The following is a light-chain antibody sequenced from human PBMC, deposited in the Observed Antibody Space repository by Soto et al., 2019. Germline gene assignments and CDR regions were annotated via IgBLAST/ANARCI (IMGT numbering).Light chain of an antibody. J-gene: IGKJ1*01. V-gene: IGKV3-20*01. CDR2: GAS. CDR3: HQYGYQQT. CDR1: QCVGSKS. Sequence: EIVLTQSPGTLSLSPGERATLSCRASQCVGSKSLALYQQKSGQAPRLVVYGASSRATGIPDRSSGSGSGTEFTLTISRLEPEDFAVYYCHQYGYQQTFGQGT.